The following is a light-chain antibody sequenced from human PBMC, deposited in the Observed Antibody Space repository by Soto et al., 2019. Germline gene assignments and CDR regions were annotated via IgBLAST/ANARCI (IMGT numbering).Light chain of an antibody. Sequence: QSVLTQPSSASGTTGQRVTISCSGRSSNIGSNYVYWYQQLPGTAPKLLIYRNNQRPSGVPDRFSGSKSGTAASLAISGLRSEDEADYYGAAWDDSLRGYVLGTGTKLTVL. J-gene: IGLJ1*01. V-gene: IGLV1-47*01. CDR2: RNN. CDR3: AAWDDSLRGYV. CDR1: SSNIGSNY.